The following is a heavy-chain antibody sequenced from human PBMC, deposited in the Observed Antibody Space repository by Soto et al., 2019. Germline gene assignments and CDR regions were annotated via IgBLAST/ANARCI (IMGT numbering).Heavy chain of an antibody. D-gene: IGHD3-22*01. J-gene: IGHJ4*02. CDR3: ARVWEYYDSSGYQFYFDY. V-gene: IGHV4-31*03. CDR2: IYYSGST. Sequence: SETLSLTCTVSGGSISSGGYYWSWIRQHPGKGLEWIVYIYYSGSTYYNPSLKSRVTISVDTTKNQFSLKLSSVTAADTAVYYCARVWEYYDSSGYQFYFDYWGQGTMVTVSS. CDR1: GGSISSGGYY.